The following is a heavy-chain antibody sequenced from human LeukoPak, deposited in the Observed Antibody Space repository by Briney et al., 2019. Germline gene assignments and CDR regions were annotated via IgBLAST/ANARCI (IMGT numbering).Heavy chain of an antibody. V-gene: IGHV3-21*01. J-gene: IGHJ4*02. CDR1: GFTFSFYD. D-gene: IGHD6-19*01. CDR3: AREPGDSSGWSE. Sequence: GGSLRLSCAAAGFTFSFYDMHWVRQAPGKGLEWVSSISSSSNYIYYADSVKGRLTISRDNAKNSLYLQMNSLRAEDTAVYYCAREPGDSSGWSEWGQGTLVTVSS. CDR2: ISSSSNYI.